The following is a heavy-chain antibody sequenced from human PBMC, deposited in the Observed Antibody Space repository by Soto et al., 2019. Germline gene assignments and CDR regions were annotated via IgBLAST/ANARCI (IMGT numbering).Heavy chain of an antibody. CDR2: INDRGSI. Sequence: QVQLQQWGAGPLRPLETLSLTCGVSGGSFSGYYWAWIRQSPGKGLAWIGEINDRGSINYNPSLKSRVSISVATSKNNYSLNLRSVTAADTAVYYCARESHDILTGPPWVWYFDLWGRGTLVTVSS. J-gene: IGHJ2*01. CDR1: GGSFSGYY. D-gene: IGHD3-9*01. V-gene: IGHV4-34*01. CDR3: ARESHDILTGPPWVWYFDL.